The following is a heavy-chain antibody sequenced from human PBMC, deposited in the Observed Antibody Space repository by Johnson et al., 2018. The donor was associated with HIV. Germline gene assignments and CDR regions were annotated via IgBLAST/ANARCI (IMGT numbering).Heavy chain of an antibody. CDR3: TAHYRNAFDI. V-gene: IGHV3-33*01. CDR1: GFTFSSYG. J-gene: IGHJ3*02. Sequence: VQLVESGGGVVQPGRSLRLSCAASGFTFSSYGMHWVRQAPGKGLEWVAVIWYDGSNKYYADSVKGRFTLSRDDSKNTLFLQMNSLKTEDTALYYCTAHYRNAFDIWGQGTMVTVSS. D-gene: IGHD1-26*01. CDR2: IWYDGSNK.